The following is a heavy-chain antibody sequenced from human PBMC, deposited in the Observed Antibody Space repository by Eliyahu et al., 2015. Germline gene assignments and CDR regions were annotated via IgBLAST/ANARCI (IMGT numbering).Heavy chain of an antibody. V-gene: IGHV1-69*05. J-gene: IGHJ5*02. CDR3: ARESRPPAAGTAWIGNRQRNWFDP. CDR2: IIPIFGTA. CDR1: GGTFSSYA. D-gene: IGHD6-13*01. Sequence: QVQLVQSGAEVKKPGSSVKVSCKASGGTFSSYAISWVRQAPGQGLEWMGGIIPIFGTANYAQKFQGRVTITTDESPSPAYLELSSLRSEDTAVYYCARESRPPAAGTAWIGNRQRNWFDPWGQGTLVTVSS.